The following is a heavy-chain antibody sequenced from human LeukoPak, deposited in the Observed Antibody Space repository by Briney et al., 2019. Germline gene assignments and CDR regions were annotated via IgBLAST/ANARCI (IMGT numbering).Heavy chain of an antibody. Sequence: SETLSLTCSVSADSVSRSDSYWDWIRQPPGKGLEWIGTIYYSGRTYYSPSLKSRVTLSVDTSSNQFSLNLRSVTAADTAVYYCARRRYYDGSGYLKWGQGTLLSVSS. J-gene: IGHJ1*01. CDR3: ARRRYYDGSGYLK. V-gene: IGHV4-39*01. CDR2: IYYSGRT. D-gene: IGHD3-22*01. CDR1: ADSVSRSDSY.